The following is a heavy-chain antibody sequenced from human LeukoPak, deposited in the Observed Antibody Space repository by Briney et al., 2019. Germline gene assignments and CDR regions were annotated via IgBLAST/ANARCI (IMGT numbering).Heavy chain of an antibody. CDR2: ISYDGSNK. D-gene: IGHD6-13*01. CDR1: GFTFSSYA. Sequence: QPGGSLRLSCAASGFTFSSYAMHWVRQAPGKGLGWVAGISYDGSNKYYADSVKGRFTISRDNSKNTLYLQMNSLRAEDTAVYYCARGGSSWYVELIFDYWGQETLVTVSS. V-gene: IGHV3-30*04. CDR3: ARGGSSWYVELIFDY. J-gene: IGHJ4*02.